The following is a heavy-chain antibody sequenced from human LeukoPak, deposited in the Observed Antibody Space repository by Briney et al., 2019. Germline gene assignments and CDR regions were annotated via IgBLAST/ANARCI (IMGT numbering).Heavy chain of an antibody. CDR2: INPNSGGT. Sequence: ASVKVSCKASGYTFTGYYMHWVRQAPGQGLEWMGWINPNSGGTYYAQKFQGSVTMTRDTSISTAYMELSSLRSNDTAVYYCARGRDVWGSHRPSYLFDYWGQGTLVTVSS. D-gene: IGHD3-16*02. CDR3: ARGRDVWGSHRPSYLFDY. CDR1: GYTFTGYY. V-gene: IGHV1-2*02. J-gene: IGHJ4*02.